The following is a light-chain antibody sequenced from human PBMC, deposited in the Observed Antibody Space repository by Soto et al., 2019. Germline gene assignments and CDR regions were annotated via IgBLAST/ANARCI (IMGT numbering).Light chain of an antibody. J-gene: IGLJ3*02. CDR3: GTWDNSLNSAV. Sequence: QSVLTQPPSVSAAPGQKVTISCSGSSSNIGVTNVCWYLQFPGTAPKLLIFDTNKRPSGIPDRFSASKSGTSATLGIAGLQTGDEADYYCGTWDNSLNSAVFGGGTKLTVL. CDR1: SSNIGVTN. CDR2: DTN. V-gene: IGLV1-51*01.